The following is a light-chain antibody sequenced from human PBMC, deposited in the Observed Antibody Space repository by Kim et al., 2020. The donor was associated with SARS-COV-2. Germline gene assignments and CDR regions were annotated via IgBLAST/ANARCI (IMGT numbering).Light chain of an antibody. J-gene: IGLJ3*02. V-gene: IGLV6-57*03. Sequence: KTVTISCTRSRGRIASNYVQWYQQRPGSAPTTVIYEDNQRPSGVPDRFSGSIDRSSNSASLTISGLKTEDEADYYCQSYDSSANWVFGGGTQLTVL. CDR2: EDN. CDR3: QSYDSSANWV. CDR1: RGRIASNY.